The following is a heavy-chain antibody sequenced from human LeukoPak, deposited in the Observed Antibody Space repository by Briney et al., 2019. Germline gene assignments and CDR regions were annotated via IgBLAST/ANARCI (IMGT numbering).Heavy chain of an antibody. V-gene: IGHV4-34*01. CDR3: ARSGQTTVAYLD. D-gene: IGHD4-11*01. CDR2: INRSGST. Sequence: SETQSLTCAVNGGSFSAYNWSWIRQPPGKGLEWIGEINRSGSTNYNPSLKSRVAISVDTSKTQFSLKLTSVTAADTAVYYCARSGQTTVAYLDWGQGSLVTVSS. CDR1: GGSFSAYN. J-gene: IGHJ4*02.